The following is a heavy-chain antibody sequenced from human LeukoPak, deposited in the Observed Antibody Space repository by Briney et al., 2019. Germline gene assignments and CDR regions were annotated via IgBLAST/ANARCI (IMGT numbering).Heavy chain of an antibody. V-gene: IGHV3-21*04. CDR3: AKDPRQYYDSSGLGYFDY. Sequence: GGSLRLSCAASGFTFSTHSMNWVRQAPGKGLEWVSCISSSSSDIYYADSVKGRFTISRDNAKNSLYLQMSSLRAEDTAVYYCAKDPRQYYDSSGLGYFDYWGQGTLVTVSS. J-gene: IGHJ4*02. CDR1: GFTFSTHS. CDR2: ISSSSSDI. D-gene: IGHD3-22*01.